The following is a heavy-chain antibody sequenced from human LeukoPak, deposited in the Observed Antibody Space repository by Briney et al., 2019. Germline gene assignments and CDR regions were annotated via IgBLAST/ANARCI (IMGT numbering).Heavy chain of an antibody. V-gene: IGHV3-33*08. CDR1: GFTFSNYG. D-gene: IGHD6-19*01. Sequence: GRSLRLSCAASGFTFSNYGMHWVRQAPGKGLEWVAFIRYDGSNKYYADSVKGRFTISRDNSKNTLYLQMNSLRAEDTAVYYCARTPWDSSGWYFDYWGQGTLVTVSS. CDR2: IRYDGSNK. CDR3: ARTPWDSSGWYFDY. J-gene: IGHJ4*02.